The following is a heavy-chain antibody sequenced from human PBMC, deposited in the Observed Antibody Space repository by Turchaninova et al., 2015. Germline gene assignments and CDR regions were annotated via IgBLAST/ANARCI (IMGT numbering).Heavy chain of an antibody. Sequence: QVQLQESGPGLVKTSETLSLTCTVSGGSNSSYYWGWIRQPPGKGLEWIGYISYSGTTNYNPSLKSRVTISVDTSKNQFSLKLTSVTAADTAVYYCARDRWFDPWGQGTLVTVSS. CDR2: ISYSGTT. J-gene: IGHJ5*02. CDR3: ARDRWFDP. CDR1: GGSNSSYY. V-gene: IGHV4-59*01.